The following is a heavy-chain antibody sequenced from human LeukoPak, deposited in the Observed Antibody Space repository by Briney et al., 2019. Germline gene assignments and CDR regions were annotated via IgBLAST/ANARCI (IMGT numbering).Heavy chain of an antibody. D-gene: IGHD3-16*02. J-gene: IGHJ4*02. Sequence: SETLSLTCAVYGGSFSGYYWSWIRQPPGKGLEWIGEINHSGSTNYNPSLKSRVTISVDTSKNQFSLKLSSVTAADTAVYYCARVPSDYDYVWGSYCSYPGYYFDYWGQGTLVTVSS. V-gene: IGHV4-34*01. CDR3: ARVPSDYDYVWGSYCSYPGYYFDY. CDR2: INHSGST. CDR1: GGSFSGYY.